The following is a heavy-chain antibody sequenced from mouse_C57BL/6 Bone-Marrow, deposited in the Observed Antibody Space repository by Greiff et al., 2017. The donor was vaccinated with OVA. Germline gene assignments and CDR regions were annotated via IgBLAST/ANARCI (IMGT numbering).Heavy chain of an antibody. CDR1: GFTFSSYA. J-gene: IGHJ4*01. CDR3: ATLYAMDY. Sequence: EVNVVESGGGLVKPGGSLKLSCAASGFTFSSYAMSWVRQTPEKRLEWVATISDGGSYTYYPDNVKGRFTISRDNAKNNLYLQMSHLKSEDTAMYYCATLYAMDYWGQGTSVTVSS. V-gene: IGHV5-4*03. CDR2: ISDGGSYT.